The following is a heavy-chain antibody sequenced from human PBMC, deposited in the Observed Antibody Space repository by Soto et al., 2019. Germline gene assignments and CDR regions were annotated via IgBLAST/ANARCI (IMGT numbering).Heavy chain of an antibody. CDR1: SGSFSGHY. D-gene: IGHD6-13*01. CDR2: INQSGST. J-gene: IGHJ6*02. Sequence: SETLSLTCAVYSGSFSGHYWNWIRQPPGKGLEWIGEINQSGSTNYNPSLKSRVTISLETSKNQFSLKLSSVTAADTAVYYCAAQSSSLYGMDGWGQGTTGNVSS. V-gene: IGHV4-34*01. CDR3: AAQSSSLYGMDG.